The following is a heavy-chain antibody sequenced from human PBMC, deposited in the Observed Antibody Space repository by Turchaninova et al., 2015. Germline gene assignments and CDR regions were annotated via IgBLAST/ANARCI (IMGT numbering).Heavy chain of an antibody. CDR2: TNHSGST. CDR3: ARLRGYGDYESY. CDR1: GGSFSGYY. Sequence: QVQLKQWGAGLLKPSEHLSLTCAVYGGSFSGYYRSWIRQPPGKGLEWIGETNHSGSTNYNPSLKSRVTIPVDTSKNQFSLKLSSVTAADTAVYYCARLRGYGDYESYWGQGTLVTVSS. J-gene: IGHJ4*02. D-gene: IGHD4-17*01. V-gene: IGHV4-34*01.